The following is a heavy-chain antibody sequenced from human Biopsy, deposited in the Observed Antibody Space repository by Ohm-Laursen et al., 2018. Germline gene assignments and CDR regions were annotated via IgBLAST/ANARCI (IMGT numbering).Heavy chain of an antibody. D-gene: IGHD3-16*01. J-gene: IGHJ4*02. Sequence: GTLSLTCTVSGGSIDTQSWIRQPAGKGLEWIGRVDIRGHADYSSSLRSRVTMSADASKNQFSLKLTSVTAANTAVYFCARVKGEWPEYEFDKWGQGILVTVSS. V-gene: IGHV4-4*07. CDR2: VDIRGHA. CDR3: ARVKGEWPEYEFDK. CDR1: GGSIDTQS.